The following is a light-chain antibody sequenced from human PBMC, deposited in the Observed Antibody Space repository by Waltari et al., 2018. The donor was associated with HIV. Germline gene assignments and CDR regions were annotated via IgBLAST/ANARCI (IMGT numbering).Light chain of an antibody. Sequence: DIQMTQSPSTLSASVGDRVTITCXXXQSISSWLAWYQQKPGKAPKLLIYKASSLESGVPSRFSGSGSGTEFTLTISSLQPDDFATYYCQQYNSYSWTFGQGTKVEIK. J-gene: IGKJ1*01. V-gene: IGKV1-5*03. CDR3: QQYNSYSWT. CDR2: KAS. CDR1: QSISSW.